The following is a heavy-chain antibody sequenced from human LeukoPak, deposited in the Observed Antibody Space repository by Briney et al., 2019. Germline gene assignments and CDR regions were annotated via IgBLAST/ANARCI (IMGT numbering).Heavy chain of an antibody. CDR1: GYTFTGYY. J-gene: IGHJ4*02. CDR2: INPSGGST. V-gene: IGHV1-46*01. D-gene: IGHD3-22*01. Sequence: GASVKASCKASGYTFTGYYIHWVRQAPGQGLEWMGWINPSGGSTNYAQKFQGRVTMTRDMSTSTVYMELSSLRSEDTAVYYCARGRDRVVVVIATFDYWGQGTLVTVSS. CDR3: ARGRDRVVVVIATFDY.